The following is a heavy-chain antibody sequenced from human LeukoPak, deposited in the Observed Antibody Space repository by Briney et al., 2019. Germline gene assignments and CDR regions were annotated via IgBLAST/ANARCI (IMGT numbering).Heavy chain of an antibody. CDR2: ISAYNGNT. V-gene: IGHV1-18*01. CDR3: ARDRVWFGELSGTQNWFDP. J-gene: IGHJ5*02. D-gene: IGHD3-10*01. CDR1: GYTFTSYG. Sequence: GASVKVSCKASGYTFTSYGISWVRQAPGQGLEWMGWISAYNGNTNYAQKLQGRVTMTTDTSTSTAYMELRSLRSDDTAVYYCARDRVWFGELSGTQNWFDPWGQGTLVTVSS.